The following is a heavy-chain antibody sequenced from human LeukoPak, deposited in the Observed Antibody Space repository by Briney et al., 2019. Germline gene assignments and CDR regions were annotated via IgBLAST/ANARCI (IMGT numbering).Heavy chain of an antibody. V-gene: IGHV4-38-2*02. CDR3: ARHIGTPGYSYGHYFDY. D-gene: IGHD5-18*01. CDR1: GYSLSSAYY. CDR2: VYLSGST. Sequence: PSETLSLTCTVSGYSLSSAYYWGWIRQSPGKGLEWIGSVYLSGSTHYNPSLKSRVSISVDTSKNQFSLSLGSVTAADTAIYYCARHIGTPGYSYGHYFDYWGQGTLVTVSS. J-gene: IGHJ4*02.